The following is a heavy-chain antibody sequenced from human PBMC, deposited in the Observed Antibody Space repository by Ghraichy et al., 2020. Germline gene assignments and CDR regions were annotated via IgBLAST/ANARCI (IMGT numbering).Heavy chain of an antibody. CDR1: GFNFASYS. CDR3: ARGSTVVRFFYYDGMDV. Sequence: GGSLRLSCVGSGFNFASYSMNWVRQSPGKRLEWVSYITSSSSFRSHADSVKGRFTISRDNGQNSLSLQMNSLTDEDTGVYYCARGSTVVRFFYYDGMDVWGQGTTVTVSS. D-gene: IGHD4-23*01. J-gene: IGHJ6*02. CDR2: ITSSSSFR. V-gene: IGHV3-48*02.